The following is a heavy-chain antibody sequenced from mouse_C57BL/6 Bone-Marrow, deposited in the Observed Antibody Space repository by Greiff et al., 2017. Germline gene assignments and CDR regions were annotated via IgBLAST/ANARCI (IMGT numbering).Heavy chain of an antibody. CDR2: IDPSDSYT. CDR3: ARNDGSSYEGLGV. V-gene: IGHV1-69*01. Sequence: VQLQQSGAELVMPGASVKLSCKASGYTFTSYWMHWVKQRPGQGLEWIGEIDPSDSYTNYNQKFKGKSTLTVDKSSSTAYMQLSSLTSEDSAVYYCARNDGSSYEGLGVWGTGTTVTVSS. CDR1: GYTFTSYW. D-gene: IGHD1-1*01. J-gene: IGHJ1*03.